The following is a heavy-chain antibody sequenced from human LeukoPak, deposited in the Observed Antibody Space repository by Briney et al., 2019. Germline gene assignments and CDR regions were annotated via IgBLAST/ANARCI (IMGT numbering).Heavy chain of an antibody. D-gene: IGHD1-26*01. CDR3: ARDVKFGGSFDF. J-gene: IGHJ4*02. Sequence: SESLSLTCTVSGGTISSSNYYWGWIRQPPGKGLEWIGSIYYSGSTYYNPSLKSRVTISVDTSKNQFSLKLSSVTAADTAVYYCARDVKFGGSFDFWGQGTRVTVSS. V-gene: IGHV4-39*07. CDR1: GGTISSSNYY. CDR2: IYYSGST.